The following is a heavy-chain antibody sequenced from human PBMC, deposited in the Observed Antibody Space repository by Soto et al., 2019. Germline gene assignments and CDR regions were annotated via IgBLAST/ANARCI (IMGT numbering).Heavy chain of an antibody. CDR3: ARARKIEKLLWFGERNYYFDY. CDR1: GGSFSGSY. Sequence: SETLSLTCAVYGGSFSGSYWSWIRQPPGKGLEWIGEINHSGSTNYNPSLKSRVTISVDTSKNQFSLKLSSVTAADTAVYYCARARKIEKLLWFGERNYYFDYWGQGTLVTDSS. CDR2: INHSGST. V-gene: IGHV4-34*01. D-gene: IGHD3-10*01. J-gene: IGHJ4*02.